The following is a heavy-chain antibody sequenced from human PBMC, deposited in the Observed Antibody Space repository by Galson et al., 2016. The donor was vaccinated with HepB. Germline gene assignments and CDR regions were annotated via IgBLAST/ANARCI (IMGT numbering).Heavy chain of an antibody. V-gene: IGHV3-15*01. Sequence: SLRLSCAASGFTFSNYGMHWVRQAPGKGLEWVGRIKSKTAVGTTDYAAPVKGRFTISRDDSKNTLYLQMNSLKTEDTAMYYCVTRGGENNWGPGTLVTVSS. J-gene: IGHJ4*02. CDR1: GFTFSNYG. CDR3: VTRGGENN. CDR2: IKSKTAVGTT. D-gene: IGHD2-21*01.